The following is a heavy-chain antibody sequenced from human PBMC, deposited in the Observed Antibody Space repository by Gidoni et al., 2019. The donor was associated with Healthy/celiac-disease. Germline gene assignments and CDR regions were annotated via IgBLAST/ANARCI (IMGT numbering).Heavy chain of an antibody. Sequence: EVQLVESGGGLIQPGGSLRLSCAASGFTVSSNYMTWVRQAPGKGLEWVSVIYSGGSTYYADSVKGRFTISRDNSKNTLYLQMNSLRAEDTAVYYCALDVNYDILTGYYAFDIWGQGTMVTVSS. CDR1: GFTVSSNY. D-gene: IGHD3-9*01. CDR2: IYSGGST. V-gene: IGHV3-53*01. J-gene: IGHJ3*02. CDR3: ALDVNYDILTGYYAFDI.